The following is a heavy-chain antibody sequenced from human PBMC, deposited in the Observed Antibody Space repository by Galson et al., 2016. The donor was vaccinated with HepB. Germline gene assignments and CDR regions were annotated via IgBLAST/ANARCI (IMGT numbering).Heavy chain of an antibody. CDR2: ISATDGST. CDR3: ARDIDWNVDY. D-gene: IGHD1-1*01. V-gene: IGHV1-18*01. CDR1: GYRFSSYG. Sequence: SVKVSCKASGYRFSSYGISWVRRAPGQGLEWVGWISATDGSTNYAQNLQGRVTVTADTSTGTGYMELRNLRSDDTAVYYCARDIDWNVDYWGQGTLVTVSS. J-gene: IGHJ4*02.